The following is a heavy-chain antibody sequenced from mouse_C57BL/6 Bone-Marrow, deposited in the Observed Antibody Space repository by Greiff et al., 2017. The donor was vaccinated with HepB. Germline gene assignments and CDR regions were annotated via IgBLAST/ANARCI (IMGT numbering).Heavy chain of an antibody. D-gene: IGHD2-5*01. J-gene: IGHJ4*01. Sequence: VQLKESGPELVKPGASVKISCKASGYTFTDYYMNWVKQSHGKSLEWIGDINPNNGGTSYNQKFKGKATLTVDKSSSTAYMELRSLTSEDSAVYYCARGSNYYAMDYWGQGTSVTVSS. CDR2: INPNNGGT. V-gene: IGHV1-26*01. CDR3: ARGSNYYAMDY. CDR1: GYTFTDYY.